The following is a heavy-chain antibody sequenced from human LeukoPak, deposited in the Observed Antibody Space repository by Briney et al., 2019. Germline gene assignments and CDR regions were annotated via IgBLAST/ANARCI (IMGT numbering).Heavy chain of an antibody. V-gene: IGHV3-49*04. Sequence: GGSLRLSCTASGFTFGDYTMSWVRPAPGKGLEWVGFIRSKAYGGTTEYAASVKGRFTISRDDSKSIAYLQMNSLKTEDTAVYYCTKSPKWGSLFDYWGQGTLVTVSS. CDR1: GFTFGDYT. J-gene: IGHJ4*02. D-gene: IGHD7-27*01. CDR2: IRSKAYGGTT. CDR3: TKSPKWGSLFDY.